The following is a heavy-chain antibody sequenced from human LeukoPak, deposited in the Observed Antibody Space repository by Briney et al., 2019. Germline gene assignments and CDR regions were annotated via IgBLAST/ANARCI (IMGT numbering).Heavy chain of an antibody. V-gene: IGHV4-39*07. J-gene: IGHJ4*02. Sequence: SETLSLTCTVSGGSISSGSYFWGWVRQPPGEGLEWIGSVYHSGITYYTPSLKSRVSISVDTSKNQFSLKVTSVTAADTAVYYCAREWQYQFDYWGQGSLVTVSS. CDR1: GGSISSGSYF. CDR2: VYHSGIT. CDR3: AREWQYQFDY. D-gene: IGHD4-11*01.